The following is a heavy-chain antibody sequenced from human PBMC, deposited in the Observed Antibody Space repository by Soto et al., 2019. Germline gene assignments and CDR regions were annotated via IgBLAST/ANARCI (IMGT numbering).Heavy chain of an antibody. J-gene: IGHJ6*02. CDR3: TRRRWLHNKSEGIYYYYGMDV. D-gene: IGHD5-12*01. V-gene: IGHV3-73*01. CDR1: GFTFSGSA. Sequence: GGSLRLSCAASGFTFSGSAMHWVRQASGKGLEWVGRIRSKANSYATAYAASVKGRFTISRDDSKNTAYLQMNSLKTEDTAVYYCTRRRWLHNKSEGIYYYYGMDVWGQGTTVTVSS. CDR2: IRSKANSYAT.